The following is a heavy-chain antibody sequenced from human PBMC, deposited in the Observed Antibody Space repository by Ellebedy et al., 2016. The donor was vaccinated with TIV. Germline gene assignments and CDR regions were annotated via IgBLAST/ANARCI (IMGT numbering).Heavy chain of an antibody. CDR2: IKSKDVGETT. V-gene: IGHV3-15*01. D-gene: IGHD3-10*01. Sequence: GGSLRLSCAASGFSFSNTWLSWVRQAPGKGLEWIGRIKSKDVGETTDYGAPVKGRIAITRDDSTDTLYLQMTSLKTEDTAVYYCTTGVKWFGEFWGQGTTVTVS. CDR3: TTGVKWFGEF. J-gene: IGHJ6*02. CDR1: GFSFSNTW.